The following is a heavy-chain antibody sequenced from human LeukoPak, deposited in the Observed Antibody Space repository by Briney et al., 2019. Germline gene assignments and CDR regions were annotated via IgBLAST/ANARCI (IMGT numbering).Heavy chain of an antibody. CDR1: GFTFTTYA. J-gene: IGHJ6*03. D-gene: IGHD3-22*01. V-gene: IGHV3-48*01. CDR2: ISSSSSTI. Sequence: GGSLRLSCAASGFTFTTYAMSWVRQAPGKGLEWVSYISSSSSTIYYADSVKGRFTISRDNAKNSLYLQMNSLRAEDTAVYYCAGHYYDSSGYYYYYYYMDVWGKGTTVTISS. CDR3: AGHYYDSSGYYYYYYYMDV.